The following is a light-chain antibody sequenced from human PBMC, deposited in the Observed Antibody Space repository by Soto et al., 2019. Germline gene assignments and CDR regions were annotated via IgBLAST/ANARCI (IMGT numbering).Light chain of an antibody. Sequence: QSVLTQPPSVSGSPGQSVTISCTGTSTDFVSYNRVSWYQQPPGTAPKLIIYEASNRPSGVPDRFSGSKSGNTASLTISGLQAADEADYYCSLYTSENTYVFG. CDR2: EAS. J-gene: IGLJ1*01. V-gene: IGLV2-18*01. CDR1: STDFVSYNR. CDR3: SLYTSENTYV.